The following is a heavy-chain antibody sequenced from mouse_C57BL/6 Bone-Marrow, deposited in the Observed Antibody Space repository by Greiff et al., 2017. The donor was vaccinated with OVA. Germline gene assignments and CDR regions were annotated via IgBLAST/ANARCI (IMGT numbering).Heavy chain of an antibody. CDR1: EYEFPSHD. V-gene: IGHV5-2*01. CDR3: ARHRAYYSNYPWFAY. J-gene: IGHJ3*01. Sequence: DVMLVESGGGLVQPGESLKLSCESNEYEFPSHDMSWVRKTPEKRLELVAAINSDGGSTYYPDTMERRFIISRDNTKKTLYLQMSSLRSEDTALYYCARHRAYYSNYPWFAYWGQGTLVTVSA. D-gene: IGHD2-5*01. CDR2: INSDGGST.